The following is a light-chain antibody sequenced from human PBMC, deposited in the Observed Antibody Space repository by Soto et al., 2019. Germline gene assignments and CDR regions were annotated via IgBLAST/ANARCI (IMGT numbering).Light chain of an antibody. V-gene: IGLV2-23*01. Sequence: QSVLSQPASVSGSPGQSITISCTGTSSDAGTYNLVSWYQQYPGKAPKLMIYEGNKRPSGVSSRFSGPKSGNTASLTISGLQAEDEADYYCCSYAPSSTYVFGTGTKVTV. CDR2: EGN. CDR1: SSDAGTYNL. J-gene: IGLJ1*01. CDR3: CSYAPSSTYV.